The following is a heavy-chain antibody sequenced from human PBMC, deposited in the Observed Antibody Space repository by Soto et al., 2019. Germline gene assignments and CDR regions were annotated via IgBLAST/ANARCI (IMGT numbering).Heavy chain of an antibody. Sequence: QLQLQESGPGLVKPSATLSLTCTVSGGSISSSSYYWGWIRQPPGKGLEWIGSIYYRGSTYHNPSRKSRVTISIDTNKYPFSLRLSSVSAADADDYFCARLGLWYGEGSIEFWGQGTLVTVSS. CDR3: ARLGLWYGEGSIEF. J-gene: IGHJ4*02. D-gene: IGHD3-10*01. CDR2: IYYRGST. V-gene: IGHV4-39*01. CDR1: GGSISSSSYY.